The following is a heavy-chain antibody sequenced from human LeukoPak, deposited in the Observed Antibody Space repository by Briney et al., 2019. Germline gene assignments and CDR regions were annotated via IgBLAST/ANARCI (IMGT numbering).Heavy chain of an antibody. CDR3: ARDRLRFVY. J-gene: IGHJ4*02. CDR2: IYYSGNT. Sequence: PSETLSLTCTASGGSISYYYWSWIRQPPGKGLEWIGYIYYSGNTNYNPSPKSRVTISVDTSKNQFSLKRSSVTAADTAVYYCARDRLRFVYWGQGTLVTVSS. CDR1: GGSISYYY. V-gene: IGHV4-59*01.